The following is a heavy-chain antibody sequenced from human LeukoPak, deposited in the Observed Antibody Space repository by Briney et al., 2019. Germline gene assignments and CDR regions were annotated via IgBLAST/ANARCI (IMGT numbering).Heavy chain of an antibody. J-gene: IGHJ4*02. D-gene: IGHD5-18*01. CDR3: AREDSAWYVDY. CDR2: INPNSAGT. Sequence: ASVTVSCKASGYTFTDYYMHWVRQAPGQGLEWMGSINPNSAGTNYAQKFEGRVTMTRDTSISTAFLELRRLRSDDTAVYYCAREDSAWYVDYWGQGTLVTVSS. V-gene: IGHV1-2*02. CDR1: GYTFTDYY.